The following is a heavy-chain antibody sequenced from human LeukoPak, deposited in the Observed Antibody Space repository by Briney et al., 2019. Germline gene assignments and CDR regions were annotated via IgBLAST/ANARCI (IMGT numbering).Heavy chain of an antibody. CDR1: GGSISSGSYY. Sequence: SETLSLTCTVSGGSISSGSYYWSWIRQPAGKELEWIGRIYTTGSTNYNPSLKSRVTISVDTSKNQFSLKLSSVTAADTAVYYCARTRRAPKFDYWGQGTLVTVSS. CDR2: IYTTGST. V-gene: IGHV4-61*02. CDR3: ARTRRAPKFDY. J-gene: IGHJ4*02.